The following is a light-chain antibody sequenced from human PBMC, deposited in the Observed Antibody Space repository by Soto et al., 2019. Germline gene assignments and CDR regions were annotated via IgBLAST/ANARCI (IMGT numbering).Light chain of an antibody. Sequence: SYELTQPPSVSVAPGQTASITCGGNNIGGKSVNWYQQKPGQAPVVVVYDDSDRPSGIPERFSGSNSAHTATLTISRVEAXXXXDYYCHVWDSSSDHVVFGGGTKLTVL. CDR3: HVWDSSSDHVV. CDR2: DDS. V-gene: IGLV3-21*02. CDR1: NIGGKS. J-gene: IGLJ2*01.